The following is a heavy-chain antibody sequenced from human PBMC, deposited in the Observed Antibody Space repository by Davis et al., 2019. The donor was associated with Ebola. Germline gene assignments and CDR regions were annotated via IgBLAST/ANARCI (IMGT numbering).Heavy chain of an antibody. J-gene: IGHJ4*02. CDR2: IRSKANSYAI. V-gene: IGHV3-73*01. CDR1: GFTFSGSA. CDR3: TRRDGGDQV. D-gene: IGHD2-21*02. Sequence: GGSLRLSCAASGFTFSGSAMHWVRQASGKGLEWVGCIRSKANSYAIAYAASVKGRFTISRDDSKNTAYLQMNSLKTEDTAVYYCTRRDGGDQVWGQGTLVTVSS.